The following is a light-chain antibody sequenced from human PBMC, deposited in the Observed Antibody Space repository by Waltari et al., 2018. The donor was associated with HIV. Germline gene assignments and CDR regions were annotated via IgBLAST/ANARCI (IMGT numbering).Light chain of an antibody. CDR2: GAS. J-gene: IGKJ1*01. CDR3: QQYKSWPRT. CDR1: ESVCMN. V-gene: IGKV3-15*01. Sequence: EIVLTQSSDTLSVSPGDSVTLSSAASESVCMNLAWFQQKPGQSPRLLIYGASLRATGVPARFGASGAKTDFTFSISALRSEDVAIYYCQQYKSWPRTFGQGTKVEIK.